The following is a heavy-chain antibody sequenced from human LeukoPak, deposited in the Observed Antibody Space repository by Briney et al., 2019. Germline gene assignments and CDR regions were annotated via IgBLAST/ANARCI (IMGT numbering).Heavy chain of an antibody. CDR2: IYYSGST. D-gene: IGHD3-16*01. J-gene: IGHJ5*02. Sequence: SETLSLTCTVSGGSISSSSYYWGWIRQPPGKGLGWIGSIYYSGSTYYNPSLKSRVTISVDTSKNQFSLKLSSVTAADTAVYYCARISYDYVWGSSDPWGQGTLVTVSS. CDR1: GGSISSSSYY. CDR3: ARISYDYVWGSSDP. V-gene: IGHV4-39*01.